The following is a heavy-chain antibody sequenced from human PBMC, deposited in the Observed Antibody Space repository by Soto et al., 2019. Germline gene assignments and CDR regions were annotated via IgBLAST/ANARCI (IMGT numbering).Heavy chain of an antibody. CDR2: IIPIFGTA. D-gene: IGHD1-1*01. Sequence: QVQLVQSGAEVKKPGSSLKVSCKASGGTFSSYAISWVRQAPGQGLEWMGGIIPIFGTANYAQKFQGRVTITADESTSTAYMELSSLRSEDTAVYYCARDYNESPLTVYEDWGQGTLVTVSS. J-gene: IGHJ4*02. CDR3: ARDYNESPLTVYED. V-gene: IGHV1-69*01. CDR1: GGTFSSYA.